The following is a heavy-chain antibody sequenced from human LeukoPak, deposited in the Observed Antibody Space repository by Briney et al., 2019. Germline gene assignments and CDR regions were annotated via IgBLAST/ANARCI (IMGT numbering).Heavy chain of an antibody. V-gene: IGHV1-2*02. CDR2: INPNSGGT. D-gene: IGHD5-12*01. CDR3: ARVSDIVATKVDY. Sequence: ASVKVSCKASGYTFTGYYMHWVRQAPGQGLEWMGWINPNSGGTNYARKFQGRVTMTRDTSISTAYMELSRLRSDDTAVYYCARVSDIVATKVDYWGQGTLVTVSS. J-gene: IGHJ4*02. CDR1: GYTFTGYY.